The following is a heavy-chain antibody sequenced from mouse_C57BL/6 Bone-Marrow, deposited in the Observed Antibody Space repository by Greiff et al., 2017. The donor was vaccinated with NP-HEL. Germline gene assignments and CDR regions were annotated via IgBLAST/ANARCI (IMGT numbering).Heavy chain of an antibody. V-gene: IGHV1-62-3*01. CDR2: IDPNSGGT. J-gene: IGHJ4*01. Sequence: QVQLQQPGAELVKPGASVKLSCKASGYTFTSYWMHWVKQRPGRGLEWIGRIDPNSGGTKYNEKFKSKATLTVDKPASTAYMQLSSLTSEDSAVYFCARTQRGPYYSNYGAMDYWGQGTSVTDSS. CDR3: ARTQRGPYYSNYGAMDY. CDR1: GYTFTSYW. D-gene: IGHD2-5*01.